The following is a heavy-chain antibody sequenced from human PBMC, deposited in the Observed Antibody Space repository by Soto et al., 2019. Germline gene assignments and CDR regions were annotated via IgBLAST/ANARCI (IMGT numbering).Heavy chain of an antibody. D-gene: IGHD1-26*01. CDR1: GYTFINYG. V-gene: IGHV1-18*01. J-gene: IGHJ3*01. Sequence: QVQLVQSGAEVKKPGASVRVSCKTSGYTFINYGITWVRQAPGQGLEWMGWLSAYNGDTSSSEKLQDRFTMTTDTSTNTVYMELGSLTSDDTGVFYFARWSGIGGGAGALEVWGQGTMVIVSS. CDR3: ARWSGIGGGAGALEV. CDR2: LSAYNGDT.